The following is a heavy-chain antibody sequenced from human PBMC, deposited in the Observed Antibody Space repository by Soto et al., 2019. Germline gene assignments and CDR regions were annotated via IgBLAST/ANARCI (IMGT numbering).Heavy chain of an antibody. CDR1: GFTFSDHY. CDR3: VRGFNSSDS. J-gene: IGHJ4*02. CDR2: SRNRANGYTT. Sequence: EVQLVESGGGLVQPGGSLRLSCAVSGFTFSDHYMDWVRQVPGKGLEWIARSRNRANGYTTVYPTSVKGRFTISRDDSKNSLFLQMNSLKTEDTALYYCVRGFNSSDSWGQGTLVTVSS. V-gene: IGHV3-72*01.